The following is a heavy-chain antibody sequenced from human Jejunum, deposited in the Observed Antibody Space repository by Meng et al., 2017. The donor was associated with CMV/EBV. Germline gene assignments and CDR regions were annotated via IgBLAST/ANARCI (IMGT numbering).Heavy chain of an antibody. Sequence: EVQLLESGGDLVQPGGSLRLSCVGSGFTFSSYALSWVRQAPGKGLEWVSTVSGSSITTYYADSVKGRFTISRDNYNDILSLEMNSLRAEDTGVYYCARENNGPEEYWGQGTLVTVSS. J-gene: IGHJ4*01. CDR2: VSGSSITT. V-gene: IGHV3-23*01. CDR3: ARENNGPEEY. CDR1: GFTFSSYA. D-gene: IGHD1-14*01.